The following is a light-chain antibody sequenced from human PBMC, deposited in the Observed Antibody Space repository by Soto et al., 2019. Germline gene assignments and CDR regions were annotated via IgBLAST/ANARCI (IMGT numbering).Light chain of an antibody. J-gene: IGKJ4*01. CDR3: QQYNNWPPLT. V-gene: IGKV3-15*01. CDR1: RSVGSN. Sequence: EIVMTQSPATLSVSPGERATLSCRASRSVGSNLAWYQQKPGQAPRLLIYGASTRATSIPARFSGSGSGTEFTLTISSLQSEDFAVYYCQQYNNWPPLTFGGGTKVEIK. CDR2: GAS.